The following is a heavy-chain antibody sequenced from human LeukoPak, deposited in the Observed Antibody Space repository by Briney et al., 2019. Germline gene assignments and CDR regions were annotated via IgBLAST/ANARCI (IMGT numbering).Heavy chain of an antibody. J-gene: IGHJ5*02. CDR1: GYTLTELS. Sequence: ASVKVSCKVSGYTLTELSMHWVRQAPGKGLEWMGGFDPEDGETIYAQKFQGRVTMTRDTSISTAYMELSRLRSDDTAVYYCARTKRTVTRLGNWFDPWGQGTLVTVSS. CDR2: FDPEDGET. D-gene: IGHD4-17*01. V-gene: IGHV1-24*01. CDR3: ARTKRTVTRLGNWFDP.